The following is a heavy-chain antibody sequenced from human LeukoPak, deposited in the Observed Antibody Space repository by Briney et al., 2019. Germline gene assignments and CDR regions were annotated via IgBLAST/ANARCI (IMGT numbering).Heavy chain of an antibody. CDR2: ISSSGSTI. V-gene: IGHV3-48*03. Sequence: PGGSLRLSCAASGFTFSNYEMNWVRQAPGKGLEWISYISSSGSTIYYADSVKGRFTISRDNAKNSLYLQMNSLRVEDTAVYYCARASAPPSFYYYYGMDVWGQGTMVTVSS. J-gene: IGHJ6*02. CDR3: ARASAPPSFYYYYGMDV. CDR1: GFTFSNYE.